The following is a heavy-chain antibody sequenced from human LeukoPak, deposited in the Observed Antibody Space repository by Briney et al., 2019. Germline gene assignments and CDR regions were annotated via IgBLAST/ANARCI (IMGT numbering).Heavy chain of an antibody. CDR3: ARVGEGELGNWFDP. V-gene: IGHV3-53*01. CDR1: GFTVSGNY. J-gene: IGHJ5*02. D-gene: IGHD3-10*01. CDR2: IYANGNT. Sequence: GGSLRLSCAVSGFTVSGNYITWVRQAPGKGLEWVSVIYANGNTYYADSMQGRLTISRDKSKNTVFLQMNSLRAEDTAMYYCARVGEGELGNWFDPWGQGTLVTVSS.